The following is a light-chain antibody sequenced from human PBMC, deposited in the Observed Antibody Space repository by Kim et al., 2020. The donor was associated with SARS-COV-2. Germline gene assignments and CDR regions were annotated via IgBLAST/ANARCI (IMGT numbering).Light chain of an antibody. CDR3: CSYAGSDSPWV. CDR2: DVT. J-gene: IGLJ3*02. CDR1: SHNVGGYNY. V-gene: IGLV2-11*01. Sequence: QSALTQPPSVSGSPGQSVTISCTGTSHNVGGYNYVSWYQQTPGKAPKVMIYDVTERPSGVPDRISGSKSGNTASLTISGLQAEDEGDYYCCSYAGSDSPWVFGGGTKLTVL.